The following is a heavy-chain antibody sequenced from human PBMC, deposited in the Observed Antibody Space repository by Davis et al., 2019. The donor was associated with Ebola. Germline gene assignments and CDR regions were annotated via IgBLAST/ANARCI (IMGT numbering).Heavy chain of an antibody. J-gene: IGHJ4*02. Sequence: PSETLSLTCAVYGGSFSGYYWSWIRQPPGKGLEWIGSIYYSGSTYYNPSLKSRVTISVDTSKNQFSLKLSSVTAADTAVYYCARRHRGSGVDYWGQGTLVTVSS. V-gene: IGHV4-34*01. CDR3: ARRHRGSGVDY. D-gene: IGHD1-26*01. CDR2: IYYSGST. CDR1: GGSFSGYY.